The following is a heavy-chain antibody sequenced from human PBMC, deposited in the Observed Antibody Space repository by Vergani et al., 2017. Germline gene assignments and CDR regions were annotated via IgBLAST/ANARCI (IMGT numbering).Heavy chain of an antibody. CDR1: GYTITDYY. V-gene: IGHV1-2*02. Sequence: QVHLVQSGSEVKKPGASVKVSCKASGYTITDYYIHWVRHAPGQRLEWMGWINPNSGGTEYAQKFQSRVTMTWDTSTTTAYVDLSSLRSDDTAVYYCARGRPCGGWFDPWGEGTLVTVSS. CDR3: ARGRPCGGWFDP. J-gene: IGHJ5*02. CDR2: INPNSGGT. D-gene: IGHD6-25*01.